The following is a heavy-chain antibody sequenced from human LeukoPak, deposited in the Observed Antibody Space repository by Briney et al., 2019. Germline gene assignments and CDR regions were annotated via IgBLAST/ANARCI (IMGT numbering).Heavy chain of an antibody. D-gene: IGHD3-22*01. CDR3: AREPKAYYDSSGANAFDI. CDR1: GFTVSINY. V-gene: IGHV3-53*01. CDR2: IYSGCST. Sequence: GGSLRLSCAASGFTVSINYMSWVRQAPGNGLEWASVIYSGCSTYYADSVKGRFTISRDNSKNTLYLQMNSLRAEETAVYYCAREPKAYYDSSGANAFDIWGQGTMVTVSS. J-gene: IGHJ3*02.